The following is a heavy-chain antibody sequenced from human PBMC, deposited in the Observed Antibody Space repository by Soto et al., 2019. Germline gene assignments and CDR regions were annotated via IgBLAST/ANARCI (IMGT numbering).Heavy chain of an antibody. Sequence: CRGLGFAPAGLSFEDSAVTVVGQAPGKGLEWVSGISWNSGSIGYADSVKGRFTISRDNAKNSLYLQINSLRAEDTALYYCAKDIGGAQIYYGMDVWGQGTTVTGPS. CDR1: GLSFEDSA. CDR2: ISWNSGSI. D-gene: IGHD3-3*01. J-gene: IGHJ6*02. CDR3: AKDIGGAQIYYGMDV. V-gene: IGHV3-9*01.